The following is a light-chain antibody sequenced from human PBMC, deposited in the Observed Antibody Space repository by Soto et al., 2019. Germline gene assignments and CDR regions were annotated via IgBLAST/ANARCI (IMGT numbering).Light chain of an antibody. Sequence: QSVLTQPASVSGSPGQSITISCTGTSSDVGGYNYVSWYLQHPGKAPKLMIYEVSNRPSGVSNRFSGSKSGNTASLTISGLQAEDEADYYCSSYTRSSTHYLFGTGTKV. CDR1: SSDVGGYNY. V-gene: IGLV2-14*01. J-gene: IGLJ1*01. CDR2: EVS. CDR3: SSYTRSSTHYL.